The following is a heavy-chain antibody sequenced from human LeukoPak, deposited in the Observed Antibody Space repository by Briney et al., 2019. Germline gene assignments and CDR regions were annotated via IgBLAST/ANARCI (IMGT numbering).Heavy chain of an antibody. CDR3: ARLSRDGYNYGPYFDY. D-gene: IGHD5-24*01. Sequence: TGGSLRLSCAASGFTFSTNWMQWVRQAPGKGLVWVSHINNDGSSTTYAGSVKGRFTISRENAKNSLYLQMNSLRAGDTAVYYCARLSRDGYNYGPYFDYWGQGTLVTVSS. V-gene: IGHV3-74*03. J-gene: IGHJ4*02. CDR1: GFTFSTNW. CDR2: INNDGSST.